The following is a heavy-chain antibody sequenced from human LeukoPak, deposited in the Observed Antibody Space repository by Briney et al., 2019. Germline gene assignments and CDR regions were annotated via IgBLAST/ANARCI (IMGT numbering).Heavy chain of an antibody. CDR2: IYYSGST. CDR1: GGSISSYY. CDR3: ARLWFGEFHYNWFDP. Sequence: KPSETLSLTCTVSGGSISSYYWSWIRQPPGKGLEWIGYIYYSGSTNYNPSLKSRVTISVDTSKNQFSLKLSSATAADTAVYYCARLWFGEFHYNWFDPWGQGTLVTVSS. V-gene: IGHV4-59*08. J-gene: IGHJ5*02. D-gene: IGHD3-10*01.